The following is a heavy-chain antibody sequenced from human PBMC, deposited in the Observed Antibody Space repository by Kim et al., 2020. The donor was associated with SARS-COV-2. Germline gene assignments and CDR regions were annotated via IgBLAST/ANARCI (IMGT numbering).Heavy chain of an antibody. J-gene: IGHJ4*02. CDR3: ARSINPVLRGVVDC. CDR1: GYTFTTYY. V-gene: IGHV1-46*01. CDR2: INPSGGGT. D-gene: IGHD3-10*01. Sequence: ASVKVSCKASGYTFTTYYMHWVRQAPGQGLEWVGIINPSGGGTNYAQKFQGRVTMTRDTSTSTVYMELSSLTSEDTAVYYCARSINPVLRGVVDCWGQGTLVTVSS.